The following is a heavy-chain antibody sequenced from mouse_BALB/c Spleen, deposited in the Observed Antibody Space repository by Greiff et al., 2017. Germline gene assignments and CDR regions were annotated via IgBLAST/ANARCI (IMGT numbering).Heavy chain of an antibody. J-gene: IGHJ3*01. CDR3: ARDAQLLRGGFAY. CDR1: GFSLTSYG. Sequence: QVQLKESGPGLVAPSQSLSITCTASGFSLTSYGVHWVRQPPGKGLEWLGVIWAGGSTNYNSSLMSRLSISKDNSKSQDFLKMNSLQTDDTAMYYCARDAQLLRGGFAYWGQGTLVTVSA. CDR2: IWAGGST. D-gene: IGHD1-1*01. V-gene: IGHV2-9*02.